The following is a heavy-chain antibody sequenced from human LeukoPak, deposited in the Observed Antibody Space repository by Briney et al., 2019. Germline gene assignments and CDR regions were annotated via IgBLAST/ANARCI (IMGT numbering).Heavy chain of an antibody. Sequence: GGSLRLSCAVSGITLSNYGMTWVRQAPGKGLEWVAGISDTGGRTNYADSVKGRYTISRDNPKNTLYLQMNSLRAEDTAVYFCAKRGVVIRVILVGFHKEAYYFDSWGQGALVTVSS. J-gene: IGHJ4*02. CDR2: ISDTGGRT. CDR1: GITLSNYG. CDR3: AKRGVVIRVILVGFHKEAYYFDS. V-gene: IGHV3-23*01. D-gene: IGHD3-22*01.